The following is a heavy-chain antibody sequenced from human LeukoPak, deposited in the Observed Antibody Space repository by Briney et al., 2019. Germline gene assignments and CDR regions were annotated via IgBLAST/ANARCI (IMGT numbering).Heavy chain of an antibody. J-gene: IGHJ4*02. Sequence: GGSLRLSCAASGLTFSSYAMSWVRQAPGKGLEWVSAIRDSGSSTHYADSVKGRFTTSRDNSKNTLFLQMNSLRAEDTAIYYCAKYGPQDSGSSHFDYWGQGALVTVSS. D-gene: IGHD1-26*01. CDR2: IRDSGSST. CDR3: AKYGPQDSGSSHFDY. V-gene: IGHV3-23*01. CDR1: GLTFSSYA.